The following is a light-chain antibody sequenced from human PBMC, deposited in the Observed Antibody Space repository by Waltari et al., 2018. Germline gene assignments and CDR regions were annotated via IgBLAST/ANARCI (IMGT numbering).Light chain of an antibody. Sequence: QSALIQPASVAGSPGQSITISSTGTSSDVGGYYFVSLYQHHPGRAPKLMIYHVNKRPAGVSHRFSGSKSGDTASLTISGLLTEDEADYYCSSYAGSSIPVVFGGGTKLTVL. CDR1: SSDVGGYYF. V-gene: IGLV2-23*02. J-gene: IGLJ2*01. CDR2: HVN. CDR3: SSYAGSSIPVV.